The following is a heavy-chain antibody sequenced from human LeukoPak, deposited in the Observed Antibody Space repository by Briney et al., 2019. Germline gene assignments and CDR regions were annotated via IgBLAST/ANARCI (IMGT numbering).Heavy chain of an antibody. Sequence: SGPTLVKPTQTLTLTCTFSGVSVSNSGGAVGWIRQSPGKALEWLAVAYWNNDESYSPSLKSRLTITKDTSKNQVVLIMTNMDPVDTATYYCAHKGRGSGSYNMWGQGTLVTVSS. V-gene: IGHV2-5*01. CDR2: AYWNNDE. D-gene: IGHD3-10*01. CDR1: GVSVSNSGGA. J-gene: IGHJ4*02. CDR3: AHKGRGSGSYNM.